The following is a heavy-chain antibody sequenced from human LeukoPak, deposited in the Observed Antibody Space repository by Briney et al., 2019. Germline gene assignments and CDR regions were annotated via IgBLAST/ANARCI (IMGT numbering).Heavy chain of an antibody. CDR2: ISGSGGST. J-gene: IGHJ5*02. D-gene: IGHD4-17*01. V-gene: IGHV3-23*01. Sequence: GGSLRLSCAASGFTFSSYAMSWVRQAPGKGLEWVSAISGSGGSTYYADSVKGRFTISRDNSKNTLYPQMNSLRAEDTAVYYCAKARIYGDYWWFDPWGQGTLVTVSS. CDR1: GFTFSSYA. CDR3: AKARIYGDYWWFDP.